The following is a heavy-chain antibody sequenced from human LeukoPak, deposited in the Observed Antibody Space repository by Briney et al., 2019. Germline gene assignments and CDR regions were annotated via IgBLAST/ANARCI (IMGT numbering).Heavy chain of an antibody. J-gene: IGHJ4*02. D-gene: IGHD1-26*01. Sequence: GGSLRLSCAASGFTFSSYAMSWVRQAPGKGLEWVSAVSGSGGSTYYADSAKGRFTISRDSSKNTLYLQMNSLRAEDTAVYYCAKARPRELYEFDYWGQGTLVTVSS. CDR1: GFTFSSYA. V-gene: IGHV3-23*01. CDR2: VSGSGGST. CDR3: AKARPRELYEFDY.